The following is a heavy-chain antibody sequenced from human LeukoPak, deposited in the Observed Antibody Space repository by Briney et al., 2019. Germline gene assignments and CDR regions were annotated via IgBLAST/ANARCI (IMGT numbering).Heavy chain of an antibody. CDR1: GYSISSGYY. V-gene: IGHV4-38-2*02. J-gene: IGHJ4*02. D-gene: IGHD4-23*01. CDR2: RHHSGST. Sequence: SETLSLTCTVSGYSISSGYYWGWIRQPPGKGLEWFGSRHHSGSTYYNPSLKSRVTISLDTSKNQFSLILNSVTAADTAVYYCARDSRGGNSYYFDSWGQGTLVTVSS. CDR3: ARDSRGGNSYYFDS.